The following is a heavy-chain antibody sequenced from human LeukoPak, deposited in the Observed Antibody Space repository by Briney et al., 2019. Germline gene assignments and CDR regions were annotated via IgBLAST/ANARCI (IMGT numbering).Heavy chain of an antibody. J-gene: IGHJ5*02. CDR3: ARHGYSLHGSSGRGVDWFDP. V-gene: IGHV4-59*08. D-gene: IGHD3-22*01. CDR1: GGSIRSLY. CDR2: IYYSGST. Sequence: PSETLSLTCTVSGGSIRSLYWSWMRQPPGKGLEWIGYIYYSGSTSYNPSLKRRVTISVDTSKNQFSLKLRPVTAADTAVYYCARHGYSLHGSSGRGVDWFDPWGQGILVTVSS.